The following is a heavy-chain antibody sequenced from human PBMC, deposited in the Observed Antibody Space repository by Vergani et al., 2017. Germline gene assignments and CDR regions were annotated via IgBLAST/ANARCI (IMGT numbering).Heavy chain of an antibody. V-gene: IGHV4-31*03. D-gene: IGHD2-8*01. J-gene: IGHJ4*02. CDR1: GGSISSGGYY. CDR2: IYDSGST. CDR3: ARKKYGYFDY. Sequence: QVQMQESGPGLVKPSQTLSLTCTVSGGSISSGGYYWGWTRQHPGKGLEWIGYIYDSGSTYYNPSRKSRVTISVDTSKNQFSLKLSSVTAAATAVYYWARKKYGYFDYWGQGTLVTVSS.